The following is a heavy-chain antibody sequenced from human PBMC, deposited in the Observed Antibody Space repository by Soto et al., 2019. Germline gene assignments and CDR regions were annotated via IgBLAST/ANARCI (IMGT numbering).Heavy chain of an antibody. CDR1: GYSFTSYW. J-gene: IGHJ6*02. CDR3: ARLYCSSTSCNYYGMDV. Sequence: PXDSLTISCKGSGYSFTSYWISLVRQMPGKGLEWMGRIDPSDSYTNYSPSFQGHVTISADKSISTAYLQWSSLKASDTAMYYCARLYCSSTSCNYYGMDVWGQGTTVTVSS. CDR2: IDPSDSYT. V-gene: IGHV5-10-1*01. D-gene: IGHD2-2*01.